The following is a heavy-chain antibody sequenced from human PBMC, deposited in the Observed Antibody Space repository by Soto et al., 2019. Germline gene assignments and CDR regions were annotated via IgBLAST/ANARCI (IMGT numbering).Heavy chain of an antibody. J-gene: IGHJ6*02. D-gene: IGHD4-17*01. CDR1: GFTFSNYW. CDR3: ARGLPGYYGKDV. V-gene: IGHV3-74*01. Sequence: EVQLVESGGGLVQPGGPLGLPCPASGFTFSNYWINGVRQAPGKGLVWVSRIKGDGRRIDYADSVKGRFTISRDNAENTVYVQMNSLGDEDAAVYYCARGLPGYYGKDVWGQGTTVTVSS. CDR2: IKGDGRRI.